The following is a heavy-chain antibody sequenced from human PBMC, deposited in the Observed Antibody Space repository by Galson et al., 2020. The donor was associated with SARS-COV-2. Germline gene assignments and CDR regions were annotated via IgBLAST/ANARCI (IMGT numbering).Heavy chain of an antibody. CDR3: ARGPITMVRGVRTYYYYYGMDV. D-gene: IGHD3-10*01. V-gene: IGHV4-34*01. CDR2: INHSGST. CDR1: GGSFSGYY. Sequence: SQASETLSLTCAVYGGSFSGYYWSWIRQPPGKGLEWIGEINHSGSTNYNPSLKSRVTISVDTSKNQFSLKLSSVTAADTAVYYCARGPITMVRGVRTYYYYYGMDVWGQGTTVTVSS. J-gene: IGHJ6*02.